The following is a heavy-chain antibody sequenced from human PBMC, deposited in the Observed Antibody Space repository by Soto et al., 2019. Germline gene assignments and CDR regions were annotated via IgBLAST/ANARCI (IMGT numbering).Heavy chain of an antibody. V-gene: IGHV4-34*01. Sequence: SETLSLTCAVYGGSFSGYYWSWIRQPPGKGLEWIGEINHSGSTNYNPSLKSRVTISVDTSKNQFSLKLSSVTAADTAVYYCARGFYMVVTAIAGSLGNYHYYGMDVWGQGTTVTVSS. CDR2: INHSGST. D-gene: IGHD2-21*02. CDR1: GGSFSGYY. CDR3: ARGFYMVVTAIAGSLGNYHYYGMDV. J-gene: IGHJ6*02.